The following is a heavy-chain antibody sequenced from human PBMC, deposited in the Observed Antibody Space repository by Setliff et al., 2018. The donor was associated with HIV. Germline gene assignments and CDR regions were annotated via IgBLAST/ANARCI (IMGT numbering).Heavy chain of an antibody. D-gene: IGHD6-19*01. CDR1: GFTSNTYA. J-gene: IGHJ3*02. CDR3: AREQWSPLMAYDI. Sequence: GGSLRLSCAASGFTSNTYAMSWVRQAPGKGLEWVSRINSEGSSTRYADSVKGRFTISRDNAKNTLYLEMNSLRAEDTAVYYCAREQWSPLMAYDIWGQGTMVTVSS. V-gene: IGHV3-74*01. CDR2: INSEGSST.